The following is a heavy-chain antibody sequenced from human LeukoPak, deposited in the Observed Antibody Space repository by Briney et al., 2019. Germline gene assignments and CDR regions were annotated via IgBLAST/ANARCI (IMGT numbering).Heavy chain of an antibody. V-gene: IGHV3-48*02. CDR3: ARVYGDSDGYDYYMDV. CDR1: GFTFSSYS. CDR2: ISSSSSTI. Sequence: PGGSLRLSCAASGFTFSSYSMNWVRQAPGKGLEWVSYISSSSSTIYYADSVKGRFTISRDNAKNSLYQQMNSLRDEDTAVYYCARVYGDSDGYDYYMDVWGKGTTVTVSS. D-gene: IGHD4-17*01. J-gene: IGHJ6*03.